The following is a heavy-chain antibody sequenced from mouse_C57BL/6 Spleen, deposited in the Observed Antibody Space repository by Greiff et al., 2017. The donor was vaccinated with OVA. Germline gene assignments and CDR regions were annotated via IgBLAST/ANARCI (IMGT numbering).Heavy chain of an antibody. CDR3: ARSGWDDYAMDY. D-gene: IGHD4-1*01. V-gene: IGHV1-53*01. CDR1: GYTFTSYW. Sequence: QVQLQQPGTELVKPGASVKLSCKASGYTFTSYWMHWVKQRPGQGLEWIGNINPSNGGTNYTEKFKSKATLTVDKSSSTAYMQLSSLTSEDSAVYYCARSGWDDYAMDYWGQGTSVTVSS. J-gene: IGHJ4*01. CDR2: INPSNGGT.